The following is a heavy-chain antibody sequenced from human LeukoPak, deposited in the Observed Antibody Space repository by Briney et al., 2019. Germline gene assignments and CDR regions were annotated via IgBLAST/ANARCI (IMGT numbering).Heavy chain of an antibody. V-gene: IGHV3-23*01. D-gene: IGHD3-22*01. CDR1: GFTFSSYA. CDR3: TKDRPNYYGSNGHYYKLNGDC. CDR2: ITSSGAAT. Sequence: GGSLRLSCAASGFTFSSYAMSWVRQAPGKGLEWVSSITSSGAATYYADSVKGRFTISRDNSDNTLYLQMNSLRAEDTAVYYCTKDRPNYYGSNGHYYKLNGDCWGQGTLVTVSS. J-gene: IGHJ4*02.